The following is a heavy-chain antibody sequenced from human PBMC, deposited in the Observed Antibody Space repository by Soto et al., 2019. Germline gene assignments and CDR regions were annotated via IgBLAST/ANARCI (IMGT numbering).Heavy chain of an antibody. V-gene: IGHV3-49*04. J-gene: IGHJ4*02. CDR2: MRSKVYGGAT. CDR3: SRVLGDGYKYGPSDY. D-gene: IGHD5-12*01. CDR1: GVKIGDYG. Sequence: PGGSRRRSWPTSGVKIGDYGLNWVRQAPGKGLEWVGFMRSKVYGGATEFAASVEGRFRMSRDDFRGIAYLEMNSLKTEDTGVYYCSRVLGDGYKYGPSDYWGQGTLVTVSS.